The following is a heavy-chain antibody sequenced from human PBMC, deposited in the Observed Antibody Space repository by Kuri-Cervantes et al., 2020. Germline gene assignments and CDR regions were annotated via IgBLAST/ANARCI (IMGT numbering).Heavy chain of an antibody. J-gene: IGHJ4*02. CDR1: GFTFSSYA. V-gene: IGHV3-23*01. CDR2: ISGSGGST. CDR3: AQASIVGATFYFDY. Sequence: SAASGFTFSSYAMSWVRQAPGKGLELVSAISGSGGSTYYADSVKGRFTISRDNSKNTLYLQMNSLRAEDTAVYYCAQASIVGATFYFDYWGQGTLVTVSS. D-gene: IGHD1-26*01.